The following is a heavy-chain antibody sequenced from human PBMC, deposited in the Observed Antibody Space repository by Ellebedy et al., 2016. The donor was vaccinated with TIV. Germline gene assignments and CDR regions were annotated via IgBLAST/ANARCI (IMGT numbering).Heavy chain of an antibody. J-gene: IGHJ4*02. CDR3: TTDPTMARGLMFGF. Sequence: GESLKISXAASGFTFSNAWMSWVRQAPGKGLEWVCRFKSKADGGTPDCAASVEGRFSISRDDSKSMVYLQMNSLKTEDTAVYYCTTDPTMARGLMFGFWGQGTLVAVSS. CDR1: GFTFSNAW. D-gene: IGHD3-10*01. CDR2: FKSKADGGTP. V-gene: IGHV3-15*01.